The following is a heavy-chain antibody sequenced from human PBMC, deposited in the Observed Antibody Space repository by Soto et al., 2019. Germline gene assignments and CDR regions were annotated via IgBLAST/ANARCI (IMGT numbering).Heavy chain of an antibody. V-gene: IGHV4-39*01. CDR2: IYYRGKA. Sequence: QLQLQESGPGLVKPSETLSLTCSVSDDSINSDKYYWGWIRQPPVKGLEWIGSIYYRGKAYYNPSLQTRVTISLDKSRSQFSLKLNSVTAADSSVYFCARLEGLATISYYFDFWGPGALVTVSS. CDR1: DDSINSDKYY. CDR3: ARLEGLATISYYFDF. J-gene: IGHJ4*02. D-gene: IGHD3-9*01.